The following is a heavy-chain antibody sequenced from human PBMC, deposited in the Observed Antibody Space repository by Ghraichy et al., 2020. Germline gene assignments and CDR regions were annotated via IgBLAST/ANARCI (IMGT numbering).Heavy chain of an antibody. D-gene: IGHD3-3*01. V-gene: IGHV4-34*01. CDR2: INHSGST. J-gene: IGHJ6*02. Sequence: SETLSLTCAVYGGSFSGYYWSWIRQPPGKGLEWIGEINHSGSTNYNPSLKSRVTISVDTSKNQFSLKLSSVTAADTAVYYCARERITGVERSGYLYYYYYYGMDVWGQGTTVTVSS. CDR1: GGSFSGYY. CDR3: ARERITGVERSGYLYYYYYYGMDV.